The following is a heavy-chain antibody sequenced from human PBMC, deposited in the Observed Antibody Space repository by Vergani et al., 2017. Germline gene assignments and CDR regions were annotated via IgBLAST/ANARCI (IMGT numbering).Heavy chain of an antibody. V-gene: IGHV4-59*13. D-gene: IGHD1-1*01. CDR3: ATVRSFDY. J-gene: IGHJ4*02. Sequence: QVQLQESGPGLVKPSETLSLTCTVSGGSISNYYWSWIRQPPGKGLEWIGYVYYSGSTNYNPALKSRVTISVDTSKNQFSLRLSSVTAADTAVYYCATVRSFDYWGQGTLVTVSS. CDR2: VYYSGST. CDR1: GGSISNYY.